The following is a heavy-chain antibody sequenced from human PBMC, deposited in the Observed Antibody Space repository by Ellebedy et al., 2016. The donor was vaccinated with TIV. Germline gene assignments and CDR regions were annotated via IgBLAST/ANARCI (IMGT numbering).Heavy chain of an antibody. D-gene: IGHD3-22*01. J-gene: IGHJ5*02. CDR1: GFTFSSYW. V-gene: IGHV3-74*01. Sequence: GESLKISCAASGFTFSSYWMHWVRQAPGKGLEWLSYISRDESDTRYADSVKGRFTISRDNAKKTLFLELNSLRAEDTAVYYCARDAHYYDSSAYQGWFDPWGQGTLVTVSS. CDR3: ARDAHYYDSSAYQGWFDP. CDR2: ISRDESDT.